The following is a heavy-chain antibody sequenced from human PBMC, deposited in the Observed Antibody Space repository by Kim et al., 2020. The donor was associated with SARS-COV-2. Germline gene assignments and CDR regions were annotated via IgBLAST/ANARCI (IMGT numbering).Heavy chain of an antibody. D-gene: IGHD3-10*01. J-gene: IGHJ4*02. CDR2: ISSSSSYI. CDR3: ARAEFRTWHSDY. CDR1: GFTFSSYS. V-gene: IGHV3-21*01. Sequence: GGSLRLSCAASGFTFSSYSMNWVRQAPGKGLEWVSSISSSSSYIYYADSVKGRFTISRDNAKNSLYLQMNSLRAEDTAVYYCARAEFRTWHSDYWGQGTLVTVSS.